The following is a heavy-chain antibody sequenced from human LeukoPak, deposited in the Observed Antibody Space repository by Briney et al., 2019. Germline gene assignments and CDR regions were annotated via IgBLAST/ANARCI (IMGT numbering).Heavy chain of an antibody. CDR2: ISSSSSTI. J-gene: IGHJ4*02. D-gene: IGHD4-23*01. V-gene: IGHV3-48*01. CDR3: VRGNDYGGPHY. Sequence: GGSLRLSCAASGFTFSSYSMNWVRQAPGKGLEWVSYISSSSSTIYYADSVKGRFTISRDNAKNSLYLQMNSLRAEDTAVYYCVRGNDYGGPHYWGQGTLVTVSS. CDR1: GFTFSSYS.